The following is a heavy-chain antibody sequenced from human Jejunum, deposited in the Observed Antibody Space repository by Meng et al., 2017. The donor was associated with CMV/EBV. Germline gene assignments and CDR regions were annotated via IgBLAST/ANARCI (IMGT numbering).Heavy chain of an antibody. J-gene: IGHJ6*02. V-gene: IGHV4-59*01. CDR1: GGSISRYY. D-gene: IGHD1-1*01. Sequence: GGSISRYYCTWIRQPPGKGLEWIASIYSSGVPNSNPALESRVTISVDTSKNLFSLNLRSLTAADTAVYYCARFSATGAYYLGMDVWGQGTTVTVSS. CDR3: ARFSATGAYYLGMDV. CDR2: IYSSGVP.